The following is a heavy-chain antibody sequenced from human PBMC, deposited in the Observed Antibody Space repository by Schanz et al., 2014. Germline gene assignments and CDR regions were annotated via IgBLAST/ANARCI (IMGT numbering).Heavy chain of an antibody. D-gene: IGHD6-13*01. CDR1: GYNFRTHV. CDR2: INTNTGNP. CDR3: ARGRPSTSWFYFDY. Sequence: QVQLVQSGSELKKPGASVKISCKASGYNFRTHVMNWVRQAPGQGLEWLGWINTNTGNPTYARGLRGRYVFSLDTSVTTAYLQINSLKAEDTAVYYCARGRPSTSWFYFDYGGQGTLVTVSS. J-gene: IGHJ4*02. V-gene: IGHV7-4-1*02.